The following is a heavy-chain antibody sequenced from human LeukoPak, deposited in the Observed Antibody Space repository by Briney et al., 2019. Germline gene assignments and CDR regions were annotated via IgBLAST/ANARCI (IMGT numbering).Heavy chain of an antibody. CDR2: INSDGSST. V-gene: IGHV3-74*01. D-gene: IGHD2-15*01. CDR1: GFTFSSYW. Sequence: GGSLRLSCAASGFTFSSYWMHWVRQAPGKGLVWVSRINSDGSSTSYADSVKGRFTISRDNAKNTLYLQMNSLRAEDTAVYYCARDRGLVALYYGMDVWGQGTTVTVSS. J-gene: IGHJ6*02. CDR3: ARDRGLVALYYGMDV.